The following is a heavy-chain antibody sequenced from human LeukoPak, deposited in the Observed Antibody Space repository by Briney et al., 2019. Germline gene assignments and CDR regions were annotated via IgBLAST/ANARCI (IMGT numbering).Heavy chain of an antibody. CDR3: SRVRYCSGRSCYFGAFDI. Sequence: GGSLRLSCTASGLTFGDYAMSWVRQAPGKGLEWVSSIRSKAYGGTTEYAASVKGRFIISKDDSKSIAYLQMNSLKTEDTAVYYCSRVRYCSGRSCYFGAFDIWGQGTMVTVSS. CDR1: GLTFGDYA. CDR2: IRSKAYGGTT. D-gene: IGHD2-15*01. V-gene: IGHV3-49*04. J-gene: IGHJ3*02.